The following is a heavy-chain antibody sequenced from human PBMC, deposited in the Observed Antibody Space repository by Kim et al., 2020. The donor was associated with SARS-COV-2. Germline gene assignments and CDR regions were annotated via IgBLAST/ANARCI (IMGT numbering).Heavy chain of an antibody. J-gene: IGHJ6*02. Sequence: GGSLRLSCSASGFIFSDATLHWVRQAPGTRLEYVSVISNDGIRTYYADSVKGRFTISRDNSKSTLYLQMGSLRAEDTAVYYCVKGRGMDVWGQGTTVTVSS. CDR3: VKGRGMDV. V-gene: IGHV3-64D*06. CDR2: ISNDGIRT. CDR1: GFIFSDAT.